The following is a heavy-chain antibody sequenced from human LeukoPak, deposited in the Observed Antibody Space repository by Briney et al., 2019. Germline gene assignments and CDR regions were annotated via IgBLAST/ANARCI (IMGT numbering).Heavy chain of an antibody. D-gene: IGHD3-3*01. CDR2: IYYSGST. J-gene: IGHJ4*02. V-gene: IGHV4-59*01. CDR1: GGSISSYY. CDR3: ARVRDYDFWSGPDAYYFDY. Sequence: PSETLSLTCTVSGGSISSYYWSWIRQPPGKGLEWIGYIYYSGSTNYNPSLKSRVTISVDTSKNQSSLKLSSVTAADTAVYYCARVRDYDFWSGPDAYYFDYWGQGTLVTVSS.